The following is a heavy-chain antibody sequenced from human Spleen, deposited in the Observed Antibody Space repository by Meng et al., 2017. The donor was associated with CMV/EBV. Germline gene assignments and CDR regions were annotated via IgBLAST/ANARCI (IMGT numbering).Heavy chain of an antibody. CDR3: ARSAERVYFDY. J-gene: IGHJ4*02. CDR1: GFTFSSYS. CDR2: ISSSSSYI. D-gene: IGHD5-24*01. Sequence: GGSLRLSCAASGFTFSSYSMNWVRQAPGKGLEWVSSISSSSSYIYYADSVKGRFTISRDNAKNSLYLQMNSLRAEDTAVYYCARSAERVYFDYWGQGTLVTVSS. V-gene: IGHV3-21*01.